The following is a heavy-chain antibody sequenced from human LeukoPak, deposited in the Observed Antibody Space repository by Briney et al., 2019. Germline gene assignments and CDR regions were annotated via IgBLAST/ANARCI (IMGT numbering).Heavy chain of an antibody. Sequence: GASVKVSCKASSYTLSNYDISWVRQAPGQGLEWMGWISVYNGNTRYAQKFQGRVTMTTDTSATTAYMDLTSLRSDDTAMYYRARVDSGRYYGHDYWGQGTLVTVTS. CDR1: SYTLSNYD. D-gene: IGHD1-26*01. V-gene: IGHV1-18*01. J-gene: IGHJ4*02. CDR2: ISVYNGNT. CDR3: ARVDSGRYYGHDY.